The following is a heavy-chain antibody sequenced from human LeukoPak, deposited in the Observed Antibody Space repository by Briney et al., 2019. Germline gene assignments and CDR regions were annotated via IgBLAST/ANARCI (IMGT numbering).Heavy chain of an antibody. CDR2: IYTSGST. Sequence: SETLSLTCTVSGGSISSYYWSWIRQPPGKGLEWIGYIYTSGSTNYNPSLKSRVTISVDTSKNQFSLKLSSVTAADTAVYYCAGSDSSGYYPNIYFDYWGQGTLVTVSS. CDR3: AGSDSSGYYPNIYFDY. CDR1: GGSISSYY. D-gene: IGHD3-22*01. V-gene: IGHV4-4*09. J-gene: IGHJ4*02.